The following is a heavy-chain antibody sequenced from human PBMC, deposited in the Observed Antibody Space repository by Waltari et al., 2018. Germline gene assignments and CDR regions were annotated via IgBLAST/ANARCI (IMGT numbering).Heavy chain of an antibody. CDR1: GFTFSSYA. V-gene: IGHV3-23*03. Sequence: EVQLLESGGGLVQPGGSLRLSCAASGFTFSSYAMSWVRQAPGKGLEWVSGIYSGGSTYYADSVKGRFTIARDNSKNTLYLHMNSLRAEDTAVYYCASGGTNWYERDDYWGQGTLVTVSS. CDR2: IYSGGST. D-gene: IGHD1-1*01. J-gene: IGHJ4*02. CDR3: ASGGTNWYERDDY.